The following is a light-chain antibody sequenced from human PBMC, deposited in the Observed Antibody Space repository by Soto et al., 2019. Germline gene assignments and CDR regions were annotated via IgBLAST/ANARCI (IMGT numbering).Light chain of an antibody. CDR2: DAS. CDR3: QQLNSYPFT. Sequence: DIQLTQSPSTLSASVGDRVTITCRASQSISTWLAWYQQKPGKAPKLLIYDASRLNSGVPSRFSGSGSGTEFTLTISSLQPDDFATYYCQQLNSYPFTFGPGAKVDIK. V-gene: IGKV1-5*01. J-gene: IGKJ3*01. CDR1: QSISTW.